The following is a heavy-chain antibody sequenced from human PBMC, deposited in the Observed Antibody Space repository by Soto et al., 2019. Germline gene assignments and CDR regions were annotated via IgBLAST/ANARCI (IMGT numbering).Heavy chain of an antibody. D-gene: IGHD6-13*01. V-gene: IGHV3-48*01. Sequence: EVPLVESGGGLVQPGGSLRLSCAASGFTFSSYSMNWVRQAPGKGLEWVSYISSSSSTIYYADSVKGRFTISRDNAKNSLYLQMNSLRAEDTAVYYCARDPLEQQLGFDYWGQGTLVTVSS. CDR3: ARDPLEQQLGFDY. CDR1: GFTFSSYS. CDR2: ISSSSSTI. J-gene: IGHJ4*02.